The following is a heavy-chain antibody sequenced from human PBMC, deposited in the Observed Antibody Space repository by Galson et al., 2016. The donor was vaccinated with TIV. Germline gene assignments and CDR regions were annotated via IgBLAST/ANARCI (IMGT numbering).Heavy chain of an antibody. Sequence: SLRLSCAASGFTFRNYRMNWVRQAPGKGLEWVSSTTSSSTYIFYADSVKGRFTISRDNGKNSLCLQMNSLRAEDTAVYYCARGSITMVRGENWFDSWGQGTLVAVSS. V-gene: IGHV3-21*01. CDR2: TTSSSTYI. D-gene: IGHD3-10*01. CDR1: GFTFRNYR. CDR3: ARGSITMVRGENWFDS. J-gene: IGHJ5*01.